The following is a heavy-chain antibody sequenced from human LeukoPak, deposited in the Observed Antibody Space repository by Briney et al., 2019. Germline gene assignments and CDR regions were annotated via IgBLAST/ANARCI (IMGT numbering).Heavy chain of an antibody. V-gene: IGHV4-59*01. CDR2: VDHTGST. CDR3: ARGRVSSSTWYSTYYYYFYMDV. Sequence: SETLSLTCSVSDDSITMYYWTWLRQPPGKGLEGIGYVDHTGSTNFNPSLTGRVSISRDTTNHLFSLRLRSVTAADTAVYFCARGRVSSSTWYSTYYYYFYMDVWGKGTTVTVSS. CDR1: DDSITMYY. D-gene: IGHD1-1*01. J-gene: IGHJ6*03.